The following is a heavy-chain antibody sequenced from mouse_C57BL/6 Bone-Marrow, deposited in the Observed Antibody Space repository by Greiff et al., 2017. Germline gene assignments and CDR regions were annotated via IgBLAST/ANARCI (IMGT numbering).Heavy chain of an antibody. J-gene: IGHJ3*01. CDR1: GYTFTSYW. CDR2: IDPNSGGT. CDR3: ARGYDGDYETFAY. D-gene: IGHD2-3*01. Sequence: QVHVKQPGAELVKPGASVKLSCKASGYTFTSYWMHWVKQRPGRGLEWIGRIDPNSGGTKYNEKFKSKATLTVDKPSSTAYLQLRSLTSEDSAVYYCARGYDGDYETFAYWGQGTLVTVSA. V-gene: IGHV1-72*01.